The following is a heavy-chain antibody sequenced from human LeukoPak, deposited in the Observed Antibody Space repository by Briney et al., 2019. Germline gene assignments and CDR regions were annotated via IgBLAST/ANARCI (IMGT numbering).Heavy chain of an antibody. J-gene: IGHJ4*02. D-gene: IGHD5-24*01. Sequence: SETLSLTCTVSGGSISSSSYYWGWIRQPPGKGLEWIGSIYYSGSTYYNPSLKSRVTISVDTSKNQFSLKLSSVTAADTAVYYCARHRDGSTRHFDYWGQGTLVTVSS. CDR3: ARHRDGSTRHFDY. V-gene: IGHV4-39*07. CDR1: GGSISSSSYY. CDR2: IYYSGST.